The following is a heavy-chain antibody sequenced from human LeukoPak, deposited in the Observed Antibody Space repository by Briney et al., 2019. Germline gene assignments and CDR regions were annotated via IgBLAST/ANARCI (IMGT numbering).Heavy chain of an antibody. J-gene: IGHJ4*02. CDR3: ARGRTLVGVRGGPIYFDY. CDR2: IYYSGST. Sequence: SETLSLTCTVSGGSISSYYWSWIRQPPGKGLEWIGDIYYSGSTNYNPSLKSRVTISVDTSKNQFSLKLSSVTAADTAVYYCARGRTLVGVRGGPIYFDYWGQGTLVTVSS. D-gene: IGHD3-10*01. V-gene: IGHV4-59*01. CDR1: GGSISSYY.